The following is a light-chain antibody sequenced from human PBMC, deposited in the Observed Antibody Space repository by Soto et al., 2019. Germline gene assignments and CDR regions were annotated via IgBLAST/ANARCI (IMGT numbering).Light chain of an antibody. CDR3: LQAIKYPMT. Sequence: AIQMNQSPSSLSASVGDRVTISCRASQGIGNALGWYQQKPGKPPKILIYGASNLQSGVRPRFSGSGSGTDVTLASSSLQPEDSTTYYCLQAIKYPMTFGQGTKVEIK. CDR1: QGIGNA. V-gene: IGKV1-6*01. J-gene: IGKJ1*01. CDR2: GAS.